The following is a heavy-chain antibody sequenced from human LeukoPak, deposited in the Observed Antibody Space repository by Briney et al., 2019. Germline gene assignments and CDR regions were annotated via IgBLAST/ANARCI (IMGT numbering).Heavy chain of an antibody. CDR1: GVTLSNYA. V-gene: IGHV3-30*04. CDR3: ATDYGDYEPIDY. J-gene: IGHJ4*02. CDR2: ISFDGTNK. Sequence: GGSLRLSCTASGVTLSNYAMHWVRRPPGRGLEWVAVISFDGTNKYYGDSVEGRFSVSRDNSKNTLYLEMNSLRPDDTAMYYCATDYGDYEPIDYWGQGTLVTVSS. D-gene: IGHD4-17*01.